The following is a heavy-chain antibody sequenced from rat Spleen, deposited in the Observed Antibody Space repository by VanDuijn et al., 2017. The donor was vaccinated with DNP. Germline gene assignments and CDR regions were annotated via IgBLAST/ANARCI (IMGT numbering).Heavy chain of an antibody. V-gene: IGHV5-22*01. Sequence: EVQLVESGGGLVQPGRSLKLSCAASGFTFSDYYMAWVRQAPKKGLEWVASISYEGSSTYYGDSVKGRFTISRDNAKSTLYLQMNSLRSEDTATYYCARLWGMYTTDIPPYNNYDEGYFDYWGQGVMVTVSS. CDR2: ISYEGSST. CDR3: ARLWGMYTTDIPPYNNYDEGYFDY. CDR1: GFTFSDYY. D-gene: IGHD1-6*01. J-gene: IGHJ2*01.